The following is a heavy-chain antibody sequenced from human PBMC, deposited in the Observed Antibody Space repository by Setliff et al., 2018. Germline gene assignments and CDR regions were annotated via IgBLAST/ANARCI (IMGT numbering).Heavy chain of an antibody. CDR3: ARSGDPKSAFERYLFD. CDR1: GFTVSVNY. Sequence: GESLTISCAASGFTVSVNYMSWVRQAPGQGLEWVSVIYSSGDTYTADSVRGRFIISRDNSKNMVYLQMNSLRSEDTALYFCARSGDPKSAFERYLFDWGQGTLVTVSS. D-gene: IGHD1-1*01. V-gene: IGHV3-66*02. J-gene: IGHJ4*02. CDR2: IYSSGDT.